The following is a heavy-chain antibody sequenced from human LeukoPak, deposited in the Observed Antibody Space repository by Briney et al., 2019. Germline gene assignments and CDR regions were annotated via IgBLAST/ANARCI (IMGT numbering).Heavy chain of an antibody. CDR1: GFTFSTYA. Sequence: GGSLRLSCAASGFTFSTYAMHWVRQAPGKGLEWVAVISYDGSNKYYADSVKGRFTISRDNSKNTLYLQTNSLRAEDTAVYYCARDRFHSNGWYWYSDYWGQGTLVTVSS. J-gene: IGHJ4*02. CDR2: ISYDGSNK. D-gene: IGHD6-19*01. CDR3: ARDRFHSNGWYWYSDY. V-gene: IGHV3-30-3*01.